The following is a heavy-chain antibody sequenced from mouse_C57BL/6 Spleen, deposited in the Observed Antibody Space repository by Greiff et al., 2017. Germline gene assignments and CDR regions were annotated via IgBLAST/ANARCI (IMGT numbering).Heavy chain of an antibody. Sequence: VQLKESGAELVKPGASVKISCKASGYAFSSYWMNWVKQRPGKGLEWIGQIYPGDGDTNYNGKFKGKATLTADKSSSTAYMQLSSLTSEDSAVYFCARWSSYAMDYWGQGTSVTVSS. J-gene: IGHJ4*01. CDR3: ARWSSYAMDY. CDR1: GYAFSSYW. CDR2: IYPGDGDT. V-gene: IGHV1-80*01.